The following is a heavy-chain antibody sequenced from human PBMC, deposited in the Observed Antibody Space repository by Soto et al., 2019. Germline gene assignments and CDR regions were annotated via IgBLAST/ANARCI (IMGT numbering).Heavy chain of an antibody. D-gene: IGHD1-26*01. CDR1: GFTFEEYA. J-gene: IGHJ4*02. V-gene: IGHV3-43D*04. CDR3: AKAKFYFDSSPFDS. Sequence: GGSLRLSCSTSGFTFEEYAVHWVRQSSRKGLEWVSFINADGSDRYYADSVKGRFTISRDNTKGSFYLQMDRLRLEDTAIYYCAKAKFYFDSSPFDSWGQGTLVTVSS. CDR2: INADGSDR.